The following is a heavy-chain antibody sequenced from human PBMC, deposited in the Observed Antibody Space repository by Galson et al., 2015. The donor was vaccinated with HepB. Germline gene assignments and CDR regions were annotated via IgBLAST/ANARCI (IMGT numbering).Heavy chain of an antibody. V-gene: IGHV3-74*01. D-gene: IGHD2-2*01. Sequence: SLRLSCAASGFGFSSSWMQWVRRAPGKGLVWVSRINTDGSATSYADSVKGRFTISRDDAKNTPYLQMNSLRVEETAVYYCARDQSVYAPSWGQGILVTVSS. CDR3: ARDQSVYAPS. J-gene: IGHJ5*02. CDR1: GFGFSSSW. CDR2: INTDGSAT.